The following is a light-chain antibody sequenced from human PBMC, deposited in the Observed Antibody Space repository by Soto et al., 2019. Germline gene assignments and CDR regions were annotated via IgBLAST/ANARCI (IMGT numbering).Light chain of an antibody. Sequence: ETLVTHAPATLSPPHTDIATLFCGASEITNSGYLAWYQQQPGRAPRLLIYGASKRATGIPDRFSGSESGTDFTLTINSLEPEETAVYYYQQYGGSPRFGQGTRLEFK. CDR1: EITNSGY. J-gene: IGKJ5*01. V-gene: IGKV3-20*01. CDR3: QQYGGSPR. CDR2: GAS.